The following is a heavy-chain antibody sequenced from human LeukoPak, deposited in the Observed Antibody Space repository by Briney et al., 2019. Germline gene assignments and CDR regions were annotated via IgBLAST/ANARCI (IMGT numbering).Heavy chain of an antibody. Sequence: GASVKVSCKASGYTFSNYGTSWVRQAPGQGLKWMGWISAYNGNTKYAQKVQGRVTMTIDTSTSTAYMELRSLRSDDTAVYYCARGPRGDVVVPDASTFDPWGQGTLVTVSS. D-gene: IGHD2-2*01. CDR3: ARGPRGDVVVPDASTFDP. V-gene: IGHV1-18*01. CDR1: GYTFSNYG. CDR2: ISAYNGNT. J-gene: IGHJ5*02.